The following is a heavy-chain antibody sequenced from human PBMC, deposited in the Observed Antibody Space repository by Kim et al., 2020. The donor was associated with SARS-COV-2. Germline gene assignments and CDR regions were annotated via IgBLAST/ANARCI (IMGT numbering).Heavy chain of an antibody. D-gene: IGHD2-15*01. CDR1: GFTFDDYA. Sequence: GGSLRLSCAASGFTFDDYAMHWVRQAPGKGLEWVSGISWNSGSIDYADSVKGRFTISRDNAKNSLYLQMNSLRAEDTALYYCAKDIGGYCSGGSCYSSEVDYHYGMDVWGQGTTVTVSS. CDR3: AKDIGGYCSGGSCYSSEVDYHYGMDV. V-gene: IGHV3-9*01. CDR2: ISWNSGSI. J-gene: IGHJ6*02.